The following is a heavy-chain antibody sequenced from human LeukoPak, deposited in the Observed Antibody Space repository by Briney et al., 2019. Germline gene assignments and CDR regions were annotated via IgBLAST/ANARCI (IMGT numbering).Heavy chain of an antibody. CDR1: GCTITGHY. J-gene: IGHJ5*02. CDR3: VRVFRGLVTSNWFDP. V-gene: IGHV4-59*11. CDR2: VYDNGNT. Sequence: SETLSLTCTLSGCTITGHYWTWIRQSPGKGLEWIGFVYDNGNTNYNSSLQSRVTMSVDTSTNQLSLKMTSVTAADTAIYYCVRVFRGLVTSNWFDPWGQGTLVTVSS. D-gene: IGHD2-21*02.